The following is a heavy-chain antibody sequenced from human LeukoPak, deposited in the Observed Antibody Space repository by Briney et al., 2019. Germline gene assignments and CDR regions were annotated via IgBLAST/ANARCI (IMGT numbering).Heavy chain of an antibody. V-gene: IGHV4-39*07. CDR2: IYYSGST. Sequence: SETLSLTCTVSGGSISSSSSYWGWIRQPPGKGLEWIGNIYYSGSTYYNPSLKSRISMSIDKSKNQLSLKLTSVTAADTAMYYCARESGAFSPFGFWGQGTLVTVSS. D-gene: IGHD1-26*01. CDR1: GGSISSSSSY. J-gene: IGHJ4*02. CDR3: ARESGAFSPFGF.